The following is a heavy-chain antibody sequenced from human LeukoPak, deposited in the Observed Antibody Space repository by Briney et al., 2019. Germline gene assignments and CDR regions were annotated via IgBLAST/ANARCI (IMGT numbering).Heavy chain of an antibody. V-gene: IGHV3-74*01. J-gene: IGHJ4*02. CDR3: TRDITLTRGGRSDY. D-gene: IGHD3-10*01. CDR1: VFTFSSYW. Sequence: PGGSLRLSCAASVFTFSSYWMYWVRQAPGKGLVWFSRINSDGKTTNYADSVKGRFTISRDNAKNTLYLQMNSLRAEDTAVYYCTRDITLTRGGRSDYWGQGTLVTVSA. CDR2: INSDGKTT.